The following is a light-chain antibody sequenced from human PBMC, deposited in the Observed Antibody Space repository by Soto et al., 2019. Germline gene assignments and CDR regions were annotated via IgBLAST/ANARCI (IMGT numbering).Light chain of an antibody. CDR1: QSISSY. V-gene: IGKV1-39*01. CDR2: AAS. Sequence: DIQMTQSPSSLSASVGDRVTITCRASQSISSYLNWYQQKPGKAPKLLIYAASSLQSGVPSRFIGSVSVTDFTITISSLQPEDFATYYCQQSYSTPLTFGGGTKVEIK. CDR3: QQSYSTPLT. J-gene: IGKJ4*01.